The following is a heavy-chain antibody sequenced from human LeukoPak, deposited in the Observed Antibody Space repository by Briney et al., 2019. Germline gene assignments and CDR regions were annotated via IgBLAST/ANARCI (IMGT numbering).Heavy chain of an antibody. CDR2: ISYDGSNK. D-gene: IGHD2-8*02. V-gene: IGHV3-30-3*01. CDR3: ARDKSGVALGY. Sequence: GGPLRLSCAASGFTFSSYAMHWVRQAPGKGLEWVGVISYDGSNKYYADSVKGRFTISRDNSKNTLYLQMNSLRAEDTAVYYCARDKSGVALGYWGQGTLVTVSS. CDR1: GFTFSSYA. J-gene: IGHJ4*02.